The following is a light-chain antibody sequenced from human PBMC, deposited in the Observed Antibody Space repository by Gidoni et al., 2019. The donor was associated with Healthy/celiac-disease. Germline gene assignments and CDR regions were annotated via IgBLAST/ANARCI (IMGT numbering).Light chain of an antibody. CDR3: QAWDSSIV. Sequence: SYELTQPPSVSVSPGQTASINCSGDKLGDKYACWYQQKQGQSPVLVIYQDSKRPSGIPERFSGSNSGNTATLTISGTQAMDEADYYCQAWDSSIVFGGGTKLTVL. V-gene: IGLV3-1*01. CDR1: KLGDKY. J-gene: IGLJ2*01. CDR2: QDS.